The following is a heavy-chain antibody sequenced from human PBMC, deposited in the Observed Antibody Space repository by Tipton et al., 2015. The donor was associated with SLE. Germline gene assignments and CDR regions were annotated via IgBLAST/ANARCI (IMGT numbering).Heavy chain of an antibody. V-gene: IGHV4-59*01. J-gene: IGHJ4*02. CDR2: VHDTGTT. D-gene: IGHD3-22*01. CDR3: ARDEYRYDTTGYHLLGHFDF. CDR1: GCSTGGSY. Sequence: TLSLTCTVSGCSTGGSYWSWIRQIPGKGLEWIGFVHDTGTTNYNPSLERRLTISVDTSKSHFSLKLTSVTAADTAIYYCARDEYRYDTTGYHLLGHFDFWGQGTLVTVSS.